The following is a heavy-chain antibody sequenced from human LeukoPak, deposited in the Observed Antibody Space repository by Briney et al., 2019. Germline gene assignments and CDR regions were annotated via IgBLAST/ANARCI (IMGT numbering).Heavy chain of an antibody. D-gene: IGHD6-13*01. CDR3: ARGPGPAAFDY. J-gene: IGHJ4*02. CDR1: GYTFTGYY. CDR2: INPNNGGT. Sequence: ASVKVSCKASGYTFTGYYMHWVRQAPGQGLEWMGWINPNNGGTNYAQKFQGRVTMTRDTSISTAYMELSRLRYDDTAVYYCARGPGPAAFDYWGQGTLVTVPS. V-gene: IGHV1-2*02.